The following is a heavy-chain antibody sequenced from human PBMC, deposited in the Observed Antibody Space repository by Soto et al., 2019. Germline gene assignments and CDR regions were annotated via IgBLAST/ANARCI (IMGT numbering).Heavy chain of an antibody. J-gene: IGHJ5*02. CDR1: GGSISSYY. D-gene: IGHD3-22*01. CDR3: AAYDSSGYYYDEGWLNWFDP. V-gene: IGHV4-59*01. CDR2: IYYSGST. Sequence: SETLSLTCTVSGGSISSYYWSWIRQPPGKGLEWIGYIYYSGSTNYNPSLKSRVTISVDTSKNQFSLKLSSVTAADTAVYYCAAYDSSGYYYDEGWLNWFDPWGQGTLVTVSS.